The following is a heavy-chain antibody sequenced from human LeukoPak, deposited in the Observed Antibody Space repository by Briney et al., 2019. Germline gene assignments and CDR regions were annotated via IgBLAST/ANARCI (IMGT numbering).Heavy chain of an antibody. V-gene: IGHV1-18*01. J-gene: IGHJ4*02. CDR1: GDTFNSYG. CDR3: ARGTDYYPLDY. D-gene: IGHD3/OR15-3a*01. Sequence: GASVKVSCTASGDTFNSYGIYWVRQAPGQGLEWMGWTSTYNGNTNYAQEFLGRVTMTTDTSTSTVYMELRSLRSDDTAIYYCARGTDYYPLDYWGQGTLVTVSS. CDR2: TSTYNGNT.